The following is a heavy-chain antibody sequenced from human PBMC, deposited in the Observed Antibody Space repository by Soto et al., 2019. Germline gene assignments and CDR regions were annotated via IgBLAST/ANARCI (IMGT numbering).Heavy chain of an antibody. CDR2: ISSDGGNR. D-gene: IGHD4-17*01. J-gene: IGHJ4*02. Sequence: QVQLVESGGGVVQPGRSLRLSCAASGFTFTDYALHWVRQAPGKGLEWVTVISSDGGNRYYADSVKGRFTISRDNSKNTLYLQMNSLRAEDTAVYYCANYGDRDYWGQGTLVTVSS. V-gene: IGHV3-30-3*01. CDR3: ANYGDRDY. CDR1: GFTFTDYA.